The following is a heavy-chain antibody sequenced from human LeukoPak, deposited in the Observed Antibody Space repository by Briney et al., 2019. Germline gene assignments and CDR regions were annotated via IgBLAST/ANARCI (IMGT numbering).Heavy chain of an antibody. V-gene: IGHV3-11*01. CDR3: ARAWNSYYYGMDV. J-gene: IGHJ6*02. CDR2: ISSSGSTI. CDR1: GFTFSDYY. Sequence: PGGSLRLSCAASGFTFSDYYMSWIRQAPGKGLEWVSYISSSGSTIYYADSVKGRFTTSRDNAKNSLYLQMNSLRAEDTAVYYCARAWNSYYYGMDVWGQGTTVTVSS. D-gene: IGHD1-1*01.